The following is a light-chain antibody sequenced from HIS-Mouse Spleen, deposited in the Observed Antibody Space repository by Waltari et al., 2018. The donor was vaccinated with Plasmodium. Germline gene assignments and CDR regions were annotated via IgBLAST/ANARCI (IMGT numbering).Light chain of an antibody. CDR2: EGS. Sequence: QSALPQPASVSGSPGQSITIPCTGTSSPVGSYNLVSWYQQHPGKAPKLMIYEGSKRPSGVSNRFSGSKSGNTASLTISGLQAEDEADYYCCSYAGSSTYVFGTGTKVTVL. CDR1: SSPVGSYNL. J-gene: IGLJ1*01. V-gene: IGLV2-23*01. CDR3: CSYAGSSTYV.